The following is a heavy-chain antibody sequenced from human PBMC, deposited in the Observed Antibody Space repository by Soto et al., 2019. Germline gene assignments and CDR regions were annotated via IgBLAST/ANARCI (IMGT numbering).Heavy chain of an antibody. CDR3: ARLVTMVRGVHTKHFDY. J-gene: IGHJ4*02. CDR2: IYYSGST. CDR1: GGSISSSSYY. V-gene: IGHV4-39*01. D-gene: IGHD3-10*01. Sequence: SETLSLTCTVSGGSISSSSYYWGWIRQPPGKGLEWIGSIYYSGSTYYNPSLKSRVTISVDTSKNQFSLKLSSVTAADTAVYYCARLVTMVRGVHTKHFDYWGQGTLVTVSS.